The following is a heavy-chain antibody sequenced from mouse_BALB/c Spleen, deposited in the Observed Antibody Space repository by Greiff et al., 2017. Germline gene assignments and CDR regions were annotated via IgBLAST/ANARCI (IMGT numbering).Heavy chain of an antibody. Sequence: VQLLQSGPELVKPWASVKISCKASGYSFTDYNMHWVKQSHGKSLEWIGYIYPYKGGTCYNQKFKSKATLTVDNSSSTAYMELRSLTSEDSAVYYCAREGDFNAKDYWGQGTSVTVS. J-gene: IGHJ4*01. CDR2: IYPYKGGT. V-gene: IGHV1S29*02. CDR3: AREGDFNAKDY. D-gene: IGHD2-13*01. CDR1: GYSFTDYN.